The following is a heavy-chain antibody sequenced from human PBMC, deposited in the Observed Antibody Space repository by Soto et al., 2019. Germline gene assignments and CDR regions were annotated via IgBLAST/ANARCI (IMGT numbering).Heavy chain of an antibody. Sequence: GESLKISCKGSGYSFTSYWISWLRQMPGKGLEWMGRIDPSDSYTNYSPSFQCHVTISADKSISTAYLQWSSLKASDTAMYYCARLVCSSTSCYMNGMEVWGQGTTVTVSS. V-gene: IGHV5-10-1*01. J-gene: IGHJ6*02. D-gene: IGHD2-2*02. CDR2: IDPSDSYT. CDR3: ARLVCSSTSCYMNGMEV. CDR1: GYSFTSYW.